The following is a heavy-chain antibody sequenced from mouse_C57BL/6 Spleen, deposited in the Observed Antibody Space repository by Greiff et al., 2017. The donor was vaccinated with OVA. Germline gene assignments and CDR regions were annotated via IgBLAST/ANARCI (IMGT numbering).Heavy chain of an antibody. CDR1: GYTFTSYW. CDR2: IDPSDSYT. CDR3: SRRGVTTEGFAY. J-gene: IGHJ3*01. D-gene: IGHD1-1*01. V-gene: IGHV1-50*01. Sequence: VQLQQPGAELVKPGASVKLSCKASGYTFTSYWMQWVKQRPGQGLEWIGEIDPSDSYTNYNQKFKGKATLTVNTSSSTAYMQLSSLTSEDSAVYYCSRRGVTTEGFAYWGQGTLVTVSA.